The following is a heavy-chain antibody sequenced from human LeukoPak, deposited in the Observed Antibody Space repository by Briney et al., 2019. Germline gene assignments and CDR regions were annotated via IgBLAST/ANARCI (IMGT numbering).Heavy chain of an antibody. CDR1: GGSISSGAYY. Sequence: PSQTLSLTCTVSGGSISSGAYYWSWIRQPPGKGLEWIGYIYYSGSTYYNPSLKSRVTISVDTSKNQFSLKLSSVTAADTAVYYCNRMVRTPPDAFDIWGQGTMVTVSS. CDR3: NRMVRTPPDAFDI. CDR2: IYYSGST. V-gene: IGHV4-30-4*01. D-gene: IGHD3-10*01. J-gene: IGHJ3*02.